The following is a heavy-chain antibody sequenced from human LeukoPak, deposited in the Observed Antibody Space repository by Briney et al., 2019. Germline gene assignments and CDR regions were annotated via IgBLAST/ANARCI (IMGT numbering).Heavy chain of an antibody. CDR1: GGSFSSYA. CDR3: AKERVDTATVTGYFDY. CDR2: ISGSGGST. V-gene: IGHV3-23*01. J-gene: IGHJ4*02. D-gene: IGHD5-18*01. Sequence: QPSETLSLTCAVYGGSFSSYAMSWVRQAPGKGLEWVSAISGSGGSTYYADSVKGRFTISRDNSKNTLYLQMNSLRAEDTAVYYCAKERVDTATVTGYFDYWGQGTLVTVSS.